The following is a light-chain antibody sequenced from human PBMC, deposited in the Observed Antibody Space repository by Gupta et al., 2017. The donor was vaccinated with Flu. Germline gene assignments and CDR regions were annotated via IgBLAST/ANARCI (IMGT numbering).Light chain of an antibody. J-gene: IGLJ3*02. CDR3: SSFTVSSTWV. CDR1: TSDVGGYDY. CDR2: EVS. V-gene: IGLV2-14*01. Sequence: QSALTQPASVSGSPGQSITISCTGTTSDVGGYDYVSWYQQYPGKAPKLMIYEVSNRPSGVSHRFSGSRSANTASLTISGRQVEDEANYYCSSFTVSSTWVFGGGTKLTVL.